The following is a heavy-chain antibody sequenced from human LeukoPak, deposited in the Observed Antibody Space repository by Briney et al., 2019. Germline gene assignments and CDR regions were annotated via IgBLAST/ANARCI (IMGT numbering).Heavy chain of an antibody. J-gene: IGHJ6*04. CDR2: ISGSGGST. V-gene: IGHV3-23*01. CDR3: AKDQGLLLALDV. CDR1: GFTFSSYA. Sequence: GGSLRLSCAASGFTFSSYAMSWVRQAPGKGLEWVSAISGSGGSTYYADSVKGRFTISRDNSKNTLHLQMNSLRAEDTAVYYCAKDQGLLLALDVWGKGTTVTVSS.